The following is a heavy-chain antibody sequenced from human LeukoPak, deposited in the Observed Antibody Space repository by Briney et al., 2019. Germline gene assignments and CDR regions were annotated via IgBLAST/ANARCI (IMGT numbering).Heavy chain of an antibody. D-gene: IGHD5-18*01. V-gene: IGHV4-38-2*02. CDR1: GYSISSGYY. CDR3: ARGYSYGYLVN. CDR2: IYHSGST. J-gene: IGHJ4*02. Sequence: SETLSLTCTVSGYSISSGYYWGWIRQPPGKGLEWIGSIYHSGSTYYNPSLKSRVTISVDTSKNQFSLKLSSVTAADTAVYYCARGYSYGYLVNWGQGTLVTVSS.